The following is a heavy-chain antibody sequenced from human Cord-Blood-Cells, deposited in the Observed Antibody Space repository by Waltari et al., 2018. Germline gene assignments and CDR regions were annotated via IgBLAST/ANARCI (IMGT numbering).Heavy chain of an antibody. J-gene: IGHJ4*02. V-gene: IGHV4-39*01. CDR2: IYYSGST. Sequence: QLQLQESGPGLVKPSETLSLTCTVSGGSISSSSYYWGWIRQPPGKGLEWIGCIYYSGSTYYNPSLKSRVTISVDTSKNQFSLKLSSVTAADTAVYYCARQRDDFWSGHPLYFDYWGQGTLVTVSS. CDR3: ARQRDDFWSGHPLYFDY. CDR1: GGSISSSSYY. D-gene: IGHD3-3*01.